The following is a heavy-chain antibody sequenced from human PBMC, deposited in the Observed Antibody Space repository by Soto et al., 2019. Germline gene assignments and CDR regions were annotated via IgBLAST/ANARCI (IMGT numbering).Heavy chain of an antibody. Sequence: SETLSLTCDVSGDTISTGGYTWAWIRQPPGKALEWIGHTYHSGNPYYNPSLKSRVTISLDTSKNQFSLNLNSVTAADTAVYYFSRGYDILTGPLDYWGPATLVTVSS. CDR1: GDTISTGGYT. J-gene: IGHJ4*02. D-gene: IGHD3-9*01. CDR3: SRGYDILTGPLDY. V-gene: IGHV4-30-2*01. CDR2: TYHSGNP.